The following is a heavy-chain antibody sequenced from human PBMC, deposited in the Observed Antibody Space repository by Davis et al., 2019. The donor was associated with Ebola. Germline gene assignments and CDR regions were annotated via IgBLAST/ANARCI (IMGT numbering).Heavy chain of an antibody. D-gene: IGHD4-17*01. V-gene: IGHV1-69*01. Sequence: KFQGRVTITADESTSTAYMELSSLRSEDTAVYYCARDSTVTTSYAFDIWGQGTMVTVSS. J-gene: IGHJ3*02. CDR3: ARDSTVTTSYAFDI.